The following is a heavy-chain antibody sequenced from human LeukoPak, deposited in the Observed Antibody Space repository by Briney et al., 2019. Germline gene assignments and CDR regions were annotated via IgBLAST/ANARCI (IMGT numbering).Heavy chain of an antibody. CDR2: ISWNSGSI. V-gene: IGHV3-9*01. D-gene: IGHD3-10*01. CDR1: GFTFDDYA. Sequence: PGGSLRLSCAASGFTFDDYAMHWVRQAPGKGLEWVSGISWNSGSIGYADSVKGRFTISRDNAKNSLYLQMNSLRAEDTALYYCAVGLGGSGSYSDWFDPWGQGTPVTVSS. CDR3: AVGLGGSGSYSDWFDP. J-gene: IGHJ5*02.